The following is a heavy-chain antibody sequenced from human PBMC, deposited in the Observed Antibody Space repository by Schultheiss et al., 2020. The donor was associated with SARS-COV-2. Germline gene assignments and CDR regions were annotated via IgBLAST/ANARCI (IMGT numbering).Heavy chain of an antibody. Sequence: ESLKISCAASGFTFSSYSMNWVRQAPGKGLEWVSSISSSSSYIYYADSVKGRFTISRDNAKNSLYLQMNSLRAEDTAVYYCASPSSQLEPHYYYYYYMDVWGKGTTVTVSS. CDR1: GFTFSSYS. J-gene: IGHJ6*03. CDR2: ISSSSSYI. V-gene: IGHV3-21*01. CDR3: ASPSSQLEPHYYYYYYMDV. D-gene: IGHD1-1*01.